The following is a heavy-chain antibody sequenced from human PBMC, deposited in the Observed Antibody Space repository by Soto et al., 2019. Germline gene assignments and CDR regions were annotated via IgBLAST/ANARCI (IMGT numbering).Heavy chain of an antibody. J-gene: IGHJ4*02. Sequence: GGSLRLSCAASGFTFNSYAMNWVRQAPGKGLEWVGRIKSKTDGGTTDYAAPVKGRFTISRDDSKNTLYLQMNSLKTEDTAVYYCAKLLRGYNYGGFDYWGQGILVTVSS. D-gene: IGHD5-18*01. CDR2: IKSKTDGGTT. CDR1: GFTFNSYA. V-gene: IGHV3-15*01. CDR3: AKLLRGYNYGGFDY.